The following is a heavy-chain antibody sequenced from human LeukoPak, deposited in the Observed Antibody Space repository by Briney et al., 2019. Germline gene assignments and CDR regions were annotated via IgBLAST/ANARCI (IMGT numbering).Heavy chain of an antibody. D-gene: IGHD6-19*01. V-gene: IGHV3-7*03. CDR2: IKQDGSEK. J-gene: IGHJ4*02. CDR1: GFTFSSYW. Sequence: GGSLRLSCAASGFTFSSYWMSWVRKAPGKGLEWVANIKQDGSEKYYVDSVKGRFTISRDNAKNSLYLQMNSLRAEDTAVYYCARDAESYSLGIAVAGKYYFDYWGQGTLVTVSS. CDR3: ARDAESYSLGIAVAGKYYFDY.